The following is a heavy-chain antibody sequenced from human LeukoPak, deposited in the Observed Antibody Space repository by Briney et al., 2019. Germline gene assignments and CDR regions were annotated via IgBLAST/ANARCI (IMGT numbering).Heavy chain of an antibody. J-gene: IGHJ4*02. CDR2: VKQDGSDK. CDR3: ATGRWLRG. D-gene: IGHD5-24*01. CDR1: GFNFSSYW. Sequence: GGSLRLSCAASGFNFSSYWMGWVRQAPGKGLEWVAKVKQDGSDKYYVDSVKGRFTISRDNAKDSLSLQMSSLRAEDTAVYYCATGRWLRGGGQGTLVTVSS. V-gene: IGHV3-7*01.